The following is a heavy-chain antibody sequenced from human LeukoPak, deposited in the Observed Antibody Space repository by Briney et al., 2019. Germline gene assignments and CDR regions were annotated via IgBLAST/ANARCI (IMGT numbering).Heavy chain of an antibody. Sequence: AASVKVSCKASGYTFTGYYMHWVRQAPGQGLEWMGWINPNSGGTNYAQKFQGRATMTRDTPISTAYMELSRLRSDDTAVYYCARVQGYCSSTSCYPDTNFDYWGQGTLVTVSS. V-gene: IGHV1-2*02. CDR3: ARVQGYCSSTSCYPDTNFDY. D-gene: IGHD2-2*01. CDR1: GYTFTGYY. J-gene: IGHJ4*02. CDR2: INPNSGGT.